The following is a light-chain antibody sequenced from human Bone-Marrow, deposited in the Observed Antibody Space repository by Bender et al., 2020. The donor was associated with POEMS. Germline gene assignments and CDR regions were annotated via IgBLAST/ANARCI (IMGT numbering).Light chain of an antibody. CDR3: SSYTTSGTLGV. CDR2: DVS. CDR1: SSDVGYYEY. Sequence: QSALTQPASVSGSPGQSITISCTGISSDVGYYEYVSWYQQHPGKAPKLMIYDVSDRPSGVSDRFSGSKSGNTASLTISGLQTEDEADYYCSSYTTSGTLGVFGTGTKVTVL. J-gene: IGLJ1*01. V-gene: IGLV2-14*03.